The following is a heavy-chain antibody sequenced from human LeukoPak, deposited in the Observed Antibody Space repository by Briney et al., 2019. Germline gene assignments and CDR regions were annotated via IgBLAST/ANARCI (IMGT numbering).Heavy chain of an antibody. V-gene: IGHV1-69*05. CDR3: ARSYYGGNSVSEDYYYYYMDV. Sequence: GSSVKVSCNASGGTFSSYAISWVRQAPGQGLEWMGGVIPIFGTANYAQKFQGRVTITTDESTSTAYMELSSLRSEDTAVYYCARSYYGGNSVSEDYYYYYMDVWGKGTTVTVSS. J-gene: IGHJ6*03. CDR1: GGTFSSYA. CDR2: VIPIFGTA. D-gene: IGHD4-23*01.